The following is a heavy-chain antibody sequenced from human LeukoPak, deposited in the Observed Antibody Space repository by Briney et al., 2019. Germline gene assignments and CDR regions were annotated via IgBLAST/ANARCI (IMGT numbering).Heavy chain of an antibody. D-gene: IGHD3-10*01. J-gene: IGHJ4*02. CDR1: GFSFSSYG. CDR3: ATRGGPSTFGELLVALDY. Sequence: GGSLRLSCAASGFSFSSYGMHWVRQAPGKGLEWVAVISYDGSNKYYADSVKGRFTISRDNSKNIVYLQMNSLRAEDTAVYYCATRGGPSTFGELLVALDYWSQGTLVTVSS. CDR2: ISYDGSNK. V-gene: IGHV3-30*03.